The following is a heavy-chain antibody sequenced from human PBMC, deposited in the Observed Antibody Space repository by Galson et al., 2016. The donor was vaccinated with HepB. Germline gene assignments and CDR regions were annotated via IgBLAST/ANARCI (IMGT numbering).Heavy chain of an antibody. CDR3: ARHTRCCSGLSCRQRGFDP. J-gene: IGHJ5*02. CDR2: IYAADSDT. V-gene: IGHV5-51*01. D-gene: IGHD2-15*01. CDR1: GHSFINYW. Sequence: QSGAEVKEPGESLKISCEGSGHSFINYWIAWVRQMPGKGLEWMGIIYAADSDTRYSPSFQGQVPISVDKSISTAYLQWTSLKAPDTAIYDCARHTRCCSGLSCRQRGFDPWGQGTLVTVSS.